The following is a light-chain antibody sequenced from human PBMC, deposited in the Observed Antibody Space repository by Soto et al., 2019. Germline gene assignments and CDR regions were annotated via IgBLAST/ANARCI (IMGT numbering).Light chain of an antibody. CDR2: GNS. CDR1: SSNIGAGYD. V-gene: IGLV1-40*01. J-gene: IGLJ1*01. Sequence: QPVLTQPPSVSGAPGQRVTISCTGSSSNIGAGYDVHWYQQVPGTAPKLLIYGNSNRPSGVPDRFSGSKSGTSASLAITGLHAEDEADYYCQSFGSSLSGYVFGTGTKLTVL. CDR3: QSFGSSLSGYV.